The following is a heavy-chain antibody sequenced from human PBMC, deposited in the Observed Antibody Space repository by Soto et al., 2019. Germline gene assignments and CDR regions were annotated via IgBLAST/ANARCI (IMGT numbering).Heavy chain of an antibody. CDR1: GGTFSSYT. J-gene: IGHJ5*02. CDR2: IIPILGIA. V-gene: IGHV1-69*08. D-gene: IGHD2-2*01. CDR3: ARDLLAYCSSTSCFGFDP. Sequence: QVQLVQSGAEVKKPGSSVKVSCKASGGTFSSYTISWVRQAPGQGLEWMGRIIPILGIANYAQKFQGRVTITADKSTSTGYMELSSLRSEDTAVYYCARDLLAYCSSTSCFGFDPWGQGTLVTVSS.